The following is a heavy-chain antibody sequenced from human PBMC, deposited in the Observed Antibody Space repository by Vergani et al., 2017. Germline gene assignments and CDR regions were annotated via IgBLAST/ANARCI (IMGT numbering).Heavy chain of an antibody. CDR1: GGSISSYY. CDR2: IYYSGST. D-gene: IGHD1-26*01. Sequence: QVQLQESGPGLVKPSETLSLTCTVSGGSISSYYWSWIRQPPGKGLEWIAYIYYSGSTNYNPSLKSRVTISVDTSKNQFSLKLSSVTAADTAVYFCARVGGWQWYFDLWGRGTLVAVSS. V-gene: IGHV4-59*01. CDR3: ARVGGWQWYFDL. J-gene: IGHJ2*01.